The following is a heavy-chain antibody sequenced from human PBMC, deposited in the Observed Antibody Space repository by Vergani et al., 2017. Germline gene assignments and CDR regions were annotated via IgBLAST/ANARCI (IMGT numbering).Heavy chain of an antibody. CDR3: GVIMVRSPRPDNWFDS. CDR2: MCHTGEA. Sequence: QIQLQESGPGLVKPSETLSLTCSVSGYSISRGFYWAWIRQTPEKGLEWIGGMCHTGEASNSPSLQSRVAFSMDTSKNHFSLQLTSVTAADTAVYFCGVIMVRSPRPDNWFDSWGRGTMVTVSS. CDR1: GYSISRGFY. V-gene: IGHV4-38-2*02. D-gene: IGHD3-10*01. J-gene: IGHJ5*01.